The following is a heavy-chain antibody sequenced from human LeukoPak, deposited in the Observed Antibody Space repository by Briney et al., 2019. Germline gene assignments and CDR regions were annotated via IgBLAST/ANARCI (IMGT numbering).Heavy chain of an antibody. J-gene: IGHJ4*02. V-gene: IGHV4-34*01. CDR2: ISHSGST. CDR3: ARLGRGFRGDFGVDY. Sequence: SETLSLTCAVYGGSFSGYYWSWIRQPPGRGLEWIGEISHSGSTNYNPSLKSRVTISLYTSKNQFSLNLTSVTAADTAVYYCARLGRGFRGDFGVDYWGQGTLVTVSS. D-gene: IGHD2-21*02. CDR1: GGSFSGYY.